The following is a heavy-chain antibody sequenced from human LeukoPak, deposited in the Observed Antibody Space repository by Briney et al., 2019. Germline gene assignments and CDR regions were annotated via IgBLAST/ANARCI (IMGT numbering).Heavy chain of an antibody. V-gene: IGHV4-59*08. D-gene: IGHD3-16*01. CDR1: GASISSYY. CDR2: IYNSGST. Sequence: SEALSLTCTASGASISSYYWNWIRQPPGKGLEWIGYIYNSGSTNYNPSLKSRVTISVDTSKNQFSLKLSSVTAADTAVYYCARLAALASLGFWGQGTLVTVSS. J-gene: IGHJ4*02. CDR3: ARLAALASLGF.